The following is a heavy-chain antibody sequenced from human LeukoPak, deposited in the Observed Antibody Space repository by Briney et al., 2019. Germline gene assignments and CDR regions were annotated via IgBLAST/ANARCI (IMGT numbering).Heavy chain of an antibody. CDR2: IYYSGST. CDR3: ARVLVTALEYYFDY. CDR1: GGSISSSSYY. D-gene: IGHD3-3*01. J-gene: IGHJ4*02. V-gene: IGHV4-39*07. Sequence: SETLSLTCTVSGGSISSSSYYWGWIRQPPGKGLEWIGSIYYSGSTYYNPSLKSRVTISVDTSKNQFSLKLSSVTAADTAVYYCARVLVTALEYYFDYWGQGTLVTVSS.